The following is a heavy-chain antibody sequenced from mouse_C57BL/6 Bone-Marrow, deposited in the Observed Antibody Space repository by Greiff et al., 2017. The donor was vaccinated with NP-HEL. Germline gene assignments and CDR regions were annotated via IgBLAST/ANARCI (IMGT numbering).Heavy chain of an antibody. CDR2: IDPAAGGT. CDR3: TRYYYYGGSYLAWFAY. CDR1: GYTFTDYE. V-gene: IGHV1-15*01. J-gene: IGHJ3*01. Sequence: VQLQQSGAELVRPGASVTLSCKASGYTFTDYEMHWVKQTPVHGLEWIGAIDPAAGGTAYNQKFKGKAILTADKSSSTAYLELRSLTSEDSAVYDGTRYYYYGGSYLAWFAYWGQGTRVTVSA. D-gene: IGHD1-1*01.